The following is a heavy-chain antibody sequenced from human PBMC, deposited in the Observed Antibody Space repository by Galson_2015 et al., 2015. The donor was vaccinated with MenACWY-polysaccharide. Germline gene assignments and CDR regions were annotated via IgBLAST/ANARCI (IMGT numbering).Heavy chain of an antibody. CDR1: GFSLGAWY. V-gene: IGHV3-11*01. Sequence: SLRLSCAASGFSLGAWYMSWIRQAPGKGLEWSSYISKSGDSIYYGDSVKGRFAISRDNAKNSLYLQLNSLEVEDTAIYYCARGHYGLDVWGQGTTVTVSS. J-gene: IGHJ6*02. CDR2: ISKSGDSI. CDR3: ARGHYGLDV.